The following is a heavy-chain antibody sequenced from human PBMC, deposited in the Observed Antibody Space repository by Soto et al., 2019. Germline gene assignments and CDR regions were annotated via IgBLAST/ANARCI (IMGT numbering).Heavy chain of an antibody. Sequence: PSETLSLTRTVSSGSISSSSYYWAWIRQPPGKGLEWIGSIYYSGSTYYNPSLKSRVTISVDTSKNQFSLKLSSVTAADTAVYYCARGGIAAAGRYYYYYGMDVWGQGTTVTVSS. CDR2: IYYSGST. CDR1: SGSISSSSYY. J-gene: IGHJ6*02. CDR3: ARGGIAAAGRYYYYYGMDV. V-gene: IGHV4-39*01. D-gene: IGHD6-13*01.